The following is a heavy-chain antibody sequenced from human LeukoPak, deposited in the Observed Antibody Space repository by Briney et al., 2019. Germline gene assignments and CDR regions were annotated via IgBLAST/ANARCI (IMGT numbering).Heavy chain of an antibody. CDR1: GGTFSNYA. V-gene: IGHV1-69*13. J-gene: IGHJ5*02. Sequence: ASVKVSCKASGGTFSNYAINCVRQAPGQGLEWMGGIIPMFGTADYAQKFQGRVTITADESTSTAYMELSSLRSEDTAVFYCARDSPQQHHSGDAHLDQDGPQNTRWPMGTAQPFPDP. D-gene: IGHD6-13*01. CDR3: ARDSPQQHHSGDAHLDQDGPQNTRWPMGTAQPFPDP. CDR2: IIPMFGTA.